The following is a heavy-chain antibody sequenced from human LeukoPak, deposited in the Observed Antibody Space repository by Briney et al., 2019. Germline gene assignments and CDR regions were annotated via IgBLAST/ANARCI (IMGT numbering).Heavy chain of an antibody. Sequence: GGSLRLSCAASGFTVSDNYTSWLRQAPGKGLEWVSAISGGGSTYYADSVKGRFIISRDNSKNTVYLQLNSLRADDTAVYYCARGGDTIGSIRSPFDIWGQGTMVTVSS. D-gene: IGHD3-22*01. CDR3: ARGGDTIGSIRSPFDI. CDR2: ISGGGST. J-gene: IGHJ3*02. CDR1: GFTVSDNY. V-gene: IGHV3-53*01.